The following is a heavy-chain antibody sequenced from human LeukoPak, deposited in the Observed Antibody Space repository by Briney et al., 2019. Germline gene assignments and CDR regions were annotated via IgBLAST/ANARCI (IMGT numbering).Heavy chain of an antibody. CDR2: ITTSGGST. CDR3: AKRGNPTVGHHYLDV. V-gene: IGHV3-23*01. Sequence: GGSLRLSCAASGFTFSIYDMSWVRQAPGKGLEWVSSITTSGGSTFNADSVMGRFTISRDNSRNTLYLQMNSLSAEDTAVYYCAKRGNPTVGHHYLDVWGKGTTVSVSS. J-gene: IGHJ6*03. CDR1: GFTFSIYD. D-gene: IGHD1-1*01.